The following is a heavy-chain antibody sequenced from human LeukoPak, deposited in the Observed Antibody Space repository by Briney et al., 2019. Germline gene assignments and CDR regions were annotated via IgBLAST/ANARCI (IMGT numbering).Heavy chain of an antibody. J-gene: IGHJ3*02. CDR2: IYYSGST. V-gene: IGHV4-31*03. CDR1: GGSISSGGYY. CDR3: ARGVTYGSGSYYFAGNDAFDI. Sequence: PSETLSLTCTVSGGSISSGGYYWSWIRQHPGKGLEWIGYIYYSGSTYYNPSLKSRVTISVDTSKNQFSLKLSSVTAADTAVYYCARGVTYGSGSYYFAGNDAFDIWGQGTMVTVSS. D-gene: IGHD3-10*01.